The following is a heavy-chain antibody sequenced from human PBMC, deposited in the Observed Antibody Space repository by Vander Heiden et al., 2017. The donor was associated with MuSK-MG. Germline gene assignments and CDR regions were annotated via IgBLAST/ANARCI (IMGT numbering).Heavy chain of an antibody. CDR1: GYTFTSYY. Sequence: QVQLVQSGAEVKKPGASVKVSCKASGYTFTSYYMHWVRQAPGQGLEWMGIINPSGGSTSYAQKFQGRVTMTRDTSTSTVYMELSSMRSEDTAVYYCASGSTPYYFDYWGQGTLVTVSS. CDR2: INPSGGST. CDR3: ASGSTPYYFDY. V-gene: IGHV1-46*03. D-gene: IGHD1-26*01. J-gene: IGHJ4*02.